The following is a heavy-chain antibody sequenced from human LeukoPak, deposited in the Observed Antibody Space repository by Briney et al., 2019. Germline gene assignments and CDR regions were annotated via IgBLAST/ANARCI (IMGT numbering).Heavy chain of an antibody. Sequence: SETLSLTCTVSGGSISSYYWSWIRQPPGKGLEWIGYIYYSGSTNYNPSLKSRVTISVDTSKNQFSLKLSSVTAADTAVYYCARSEAPHGFNYYFDYWGQGTLVTVSS. J-gene: IGHJ4*02. CDR1: GGSISSYY. CDR2: IYYSGST. CDR3: ARSEAPHGFNYYFDY. D-gene: IGHD5-24*01. V-gene: IGHV4-59*01.